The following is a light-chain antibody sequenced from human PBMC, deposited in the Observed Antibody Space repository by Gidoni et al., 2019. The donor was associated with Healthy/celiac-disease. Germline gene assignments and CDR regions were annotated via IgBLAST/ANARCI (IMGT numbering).Light chain of an antibody. CDR1: QSISSY. CDR3: QQSYSTLGT. V-gene: IGKV1-39*01. CDR2: AAS. J-gene: IGKJ2*02. Sequence: DIQMTQSPSSLSASVGDRVTITCRASQSISSYLNWYQQKPGKAPKLLIYAASSLQSGVPSRFSGRGSGTDFTLTISRLQPEDFATYYCQQSYSTLGTFGQXTKREIK.